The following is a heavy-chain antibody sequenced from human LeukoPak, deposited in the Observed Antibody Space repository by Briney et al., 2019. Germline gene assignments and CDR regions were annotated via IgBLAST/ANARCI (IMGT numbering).Heavy chain of an antibody. D-gene: IGHD3-9*01. V-gene: IGHV3-7*03. Sequence: GGSLRLSCAASGFTFSSYWMSWVRQAPGKGLEWVANIKQDGSEKYYVDSVKGRFTISRDNAKNSLYLQMNSLRAEDTAVYYCAREGRAYYILTGYYKWEYYFDYWGQGTLVTVSS. CDR2: IKQDGSEK. CDR3: AREGRAYYILTGYYKWEYYFDY. J-gene: IGHJ4*02. CDR1: GFTFSSYW.